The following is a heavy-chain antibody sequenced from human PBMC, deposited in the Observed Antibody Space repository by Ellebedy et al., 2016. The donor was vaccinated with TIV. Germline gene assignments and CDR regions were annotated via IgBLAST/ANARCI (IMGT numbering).Heavy chain of an antibody. CDR3: ATDGGYSFNNFEY. CDR1: GFTFSSYA. J-gene: IGHJ4*02. CDR2: ISGSGRST. Sequence: GESLKISCAASGFTFSSYAMSWVRQAPGKGLEWVSGISGSGRSTYYTDSVKGRFTISRDNSKNTLYLQMNSLGVEDTAVYYCATDGGYSFNNFEYWGQGTLVTVSS. V-gene: IGHV3-23*01. D-gene: IGHD5-18*01.